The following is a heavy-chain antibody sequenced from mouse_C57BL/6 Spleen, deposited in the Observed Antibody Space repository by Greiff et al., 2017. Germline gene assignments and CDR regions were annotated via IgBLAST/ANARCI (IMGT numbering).Heavy chain of an antibody. CDR3: AREDTLDSNDEGVGTFDN. CDR2: IYPGDGGT. J-gene: IGHJ2*01. Sequence: VKLMESGAELVKPGASVKISCKASGYAFSSYWMNWVKQRPGKGLEWIGQIYPGDGGTNYNGKFKGKATLTADKSSSTAYMQLSSLTSEDSAVYFCAREDTLDSNDEGVGTFDNWGQGTTLTVSS. V-gene: IGHV1-80*01. D-gene: IGHD2-12*01. CDR1: GYAFSSYW.